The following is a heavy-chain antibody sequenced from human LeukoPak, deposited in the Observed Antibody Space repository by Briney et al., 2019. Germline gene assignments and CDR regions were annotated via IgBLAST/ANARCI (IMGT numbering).Heavy chain of an antibody. Sequence: GGSLRLSCAASGFTFSSYWMHWVRQAPGKGLEWVANIKQDGSEKYCVDSVKGRFTISRDNGENLLHLQMNSLRVEDTAVYYCGRGMDVGAKGLRSPSP. CDR1: GFTFSSYW. CDR3: GRGMDV. V-gene: IGHV3-7*03. CDR2: IKQDGSEK. J-gene: IGHJ6*02.